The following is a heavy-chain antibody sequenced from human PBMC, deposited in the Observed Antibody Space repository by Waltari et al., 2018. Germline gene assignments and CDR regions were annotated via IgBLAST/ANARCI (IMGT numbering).Heavy chain of an antibody. Sequence: QVQLQESGPGLVKPSETLSLTCAVSGSSISSGYYWGWIRQPPGKGLEWIATIYHSVTAYYNPSLKSRVTISVDTSKKQFSLKLTSVTAADTAVYYCARDAFSSTSLDSWGQGTLVTVSS. CDR1: GSSISSGYY. D-gene: IGHD2-2*01. CDR3: ARDAFSSTSLDS. V-gene: IGHV4-38-2*02. CDR2: IYHSVTA. J-gene: IGHJ4*02.